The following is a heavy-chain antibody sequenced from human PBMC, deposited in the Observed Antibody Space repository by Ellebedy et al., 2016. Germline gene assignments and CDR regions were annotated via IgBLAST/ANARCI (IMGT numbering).Heavy chain of an antibody. V-gene: IGHV3-9*01. CDR2: ISWNSGSI. D-gene: IGHD3-10*01. J-gene: IGHJ3*02. Sequence: SLKISCAASGFTFDDYAMHWVRQAPGKGLEWVSGISWNSGSIGYADSVKGRFTISRDNAKNSLYLQMNSLRAEDTALYYCAKAEFGLDAFDIWGQGTMVTVSS. CDR3: AKAEFGLDAFDI. CDR1: GFTFDDYA.